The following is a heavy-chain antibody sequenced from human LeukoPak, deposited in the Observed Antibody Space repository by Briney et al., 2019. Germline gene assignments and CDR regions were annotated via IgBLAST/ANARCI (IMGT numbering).Heavy chain of an antibody. D-gene: IGHD3-22*01. CDR3: TTAYYDSSGYYNDY. V-gene: IGHV3-15*01. CDR2: IKSKTDGGTT. Sequence: GGSLRLSCAASGFTFSNAWMSWVRQAPGKGLEWVGRIKSKTDGGTTDYAAPVKGRFTIPRDDSKNTLYLQMNSLKTEDTAVYYCTTAYYDSSGYYNDYWGQGTLVTVSS. CDR1: GFTFSNAW. J-gene: IGHJ4*02.